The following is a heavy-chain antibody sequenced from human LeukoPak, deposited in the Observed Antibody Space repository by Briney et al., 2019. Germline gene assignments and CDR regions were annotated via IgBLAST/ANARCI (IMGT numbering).Heavy chain of an antibody. J-gene: IGHJ6*03. CDR2: MNPNSGNT. CDR3: ARETSSTSYYMDV. D-gene: IGHD2-2*01. Sequence: GASVNVSCKASGYTFTSYDINWVRQATGQGLEWMGWMNPNSGNTGYPQKVQGRVTMTRNTSISTAYLELSRLRSEDTAVYYCARETSSTSYYMDVWGKGTTVTVSS. CDR1: GYTFTSYD. V-gene: IGHV1-8*01.